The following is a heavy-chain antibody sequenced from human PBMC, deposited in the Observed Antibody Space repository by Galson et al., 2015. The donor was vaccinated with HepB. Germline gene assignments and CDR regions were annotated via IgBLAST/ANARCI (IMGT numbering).Heavy chain of an antibody. CDR2: ISYDGSNK. CDR3: AKDRRWSYLEYAFDI. J-gene: IGHJ3*02. CDR1: GFTFSSYG. D-gene: IGHD1-26*01. V-gene: IGHV3-30*18. Sequence: SLRLSCAASGFTFSSYGMHWVRQAPGKGLEWVAVISYDGSNKYYADSVKGRFTISRDNSKSTLYLQMNSLRAEDTAVYYCAKDRRWSYLEYAFDIWGQGTMVTVSS.